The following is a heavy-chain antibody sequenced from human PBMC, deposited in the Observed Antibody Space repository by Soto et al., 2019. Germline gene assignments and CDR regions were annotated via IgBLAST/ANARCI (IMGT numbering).Heavy chain of an antibody. D-gene: IGHD4-17*01. J-gene: IGHJ6*03. CDR3: ARTYYYGDYYYYYYYMDV. V-gene: IGHV1-69*02. Sequence: ASVKVSCKASGGTFSSYTISWVRQAPGQGLEWMGRIIPILGIANYAQKFQGRVTITADKSTSTAYMELSSLRSEDTAVYYCARTYYYGDYYYYYYYMDVWGKGTTVTVSS. CDR2: IIPILGIA. CDR1: GGTFSSYT.